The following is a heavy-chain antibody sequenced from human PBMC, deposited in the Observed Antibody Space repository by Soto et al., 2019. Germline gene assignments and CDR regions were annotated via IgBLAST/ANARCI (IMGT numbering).Heavy chain of an antibody. Sequence: GGSLRLSCAASGFTFSSYWMSWVRQAPGKGLEWVANIKQDGSEKYYVDSVKGRFTISRDNAKNSLYLQMNSLRAEDTAVYYCARDLGYCISTSCYLGYFDYWGQGTLVTVSS. CDR2: IKQDGSEK. V-gene: IGHV3-7*01. CDR3: ARDLGYCISTSCYLGYFDY. D-gene: IGHD2-2*01. J-gene: IGHJ4*02. CDR1: GFTFSSYW.